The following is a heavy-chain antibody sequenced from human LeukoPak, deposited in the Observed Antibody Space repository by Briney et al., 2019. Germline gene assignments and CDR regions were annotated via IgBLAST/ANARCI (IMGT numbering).Heavy chain of an antibody. CDR2: ISGYNANT. CDR1: GYTFTTFG. CDR3: ARAGATVTTHFDY. D-gene: IGHD4-17*01. Sequence: ASVKVSCKASGYTFTTFGISWVRQAPGQGLEWMGWISGYNANTNYAQKLQGRVTMTTDTSTSTAYMEPWSLRSDDTAVYYCARAGATVTTHFDYWGQGTLVTVSS. J-gene: IGHJ4*02. V-gene: IGHV1-18*01.